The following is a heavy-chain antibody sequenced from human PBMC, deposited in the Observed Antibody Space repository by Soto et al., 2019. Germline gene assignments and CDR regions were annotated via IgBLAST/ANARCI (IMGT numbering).Heavy chain of an antibody. V-gene: IGHV4-59*02. CDR1: GASVRHYN. J-gene: IGHJ5*01. Sequence: TSETLSLTCTASGASVRHYNWNWVRQPPGRGLEWIGFIHHTGSNTYSPSLRSRVTISVDTSRNQFSLLMTSVTAADTAVYYCAKWRYQAMQAFDSWGQGTVVTVYS. CDR2: IHHTGSN. D-gene: IGHD2-2*01. CDR3: AKWRYQAMQAFDS.